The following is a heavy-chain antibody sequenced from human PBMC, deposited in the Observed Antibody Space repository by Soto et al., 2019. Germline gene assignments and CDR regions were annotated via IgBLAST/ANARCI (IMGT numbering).Heavy chain of an antibody. J-gene: IGHJ4*02. CDR1: SVSITSSNW. Sequence: SETLSLTCDVSSVSITSSNWWTWVRQPPGKGLEWLGKISHSGTVNYNATLRSRVTISVDKPKNQMSLTLMSVTAADTAVYYCARDSSIISWFFEWGQGILVTVSS. D-gene: IGHD6-13*01. CDR3: ARDSSIISWFFE. V-gene: IGHV4-4*02. CDR2: ISHSGTV.